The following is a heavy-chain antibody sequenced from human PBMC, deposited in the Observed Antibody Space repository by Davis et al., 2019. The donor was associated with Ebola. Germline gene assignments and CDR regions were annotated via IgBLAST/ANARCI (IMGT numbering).Heavy chain of an antibody. Sequence: SVRVSCKASGYTFTSYDINWVRQAPGQGLDWMGGIIPVSGIPKYAQKFQGRVTLTADESTSTAYMELTNLRSDDTAVYYCAREVGETKLDQWGQGTLVTVSS. J-gene: IGHJ4*02. CDR1: GYTFTSYD. D-gene: IGHD1-26*01. CDR2: IIPVSGIP. CDR3: AREVGETKLDQ. V-gene: IGHV1-69*13.